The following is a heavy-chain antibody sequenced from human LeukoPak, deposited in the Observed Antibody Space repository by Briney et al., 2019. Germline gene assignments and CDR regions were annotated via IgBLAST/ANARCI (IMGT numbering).Heavy chain of an antibody. J-gene: IGHJ4*02. D-gene: IGHD6-13*01. Sequence: GGSLRLSSAASGFTFSNYAMTWVRQAPGKGLEWVSGISGSGGGTYYTDSVKGRFTISRDNSKNTLYLQMNSLRPEDTAIYYCAKAFSSSWYGFDYWGQGTLVTVSS. V-gene: IGHV3-23*01. CDR2: ISGSGGGT. CDR1: GFTFSNYA. CDR3: AKAFSSSWYGFDY.